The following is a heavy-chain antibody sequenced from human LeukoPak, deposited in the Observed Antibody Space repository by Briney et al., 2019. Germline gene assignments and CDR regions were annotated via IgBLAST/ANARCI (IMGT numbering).Heavy chain of an antibody. CDR1: GYTFTSYG. V-gene: IGHV1-18*01. CDR3: ARDGGRYKRGLDHYYYYMDV. Sequence: GASVKVSCKASGYTFTSYGISWVRQAPGQGLEWMGWISAYNGNTNYAQKLQGRVTMTTDTSTSTAYMELRSLRSDDTAVYYCARDGGRYKRGLDHYYYYMDVWGKGTTVIVSS. D-gene: IGHD6-19*01. CDR2: ISAYNGNT. J-gene: IGHJ6*03.